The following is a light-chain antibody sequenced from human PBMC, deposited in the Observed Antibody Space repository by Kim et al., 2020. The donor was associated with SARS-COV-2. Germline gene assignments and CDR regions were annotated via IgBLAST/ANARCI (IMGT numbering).Light chain of an antibody. CDR1: SSNVGSNF. Sequence: QSVVTQPPSASGTPGQRVSISCSGSSSNVGSNFVYWYQQVPGTAPKLLFYKNGHRPSGVPDRFSGSKSGTSASLAIIGLRSEDEADYHCAVWDDSLTAWLFGGGTQLTVL. J-gene: IGLJ3*02. V-gene: IGLV1-47*01. CDR3: AVWDDSLTAWL. CDR2: KNG.